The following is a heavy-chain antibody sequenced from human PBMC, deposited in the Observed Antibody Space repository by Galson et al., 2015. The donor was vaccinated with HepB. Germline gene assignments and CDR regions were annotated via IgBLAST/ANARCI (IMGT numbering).Heavy chain of an antibody. CDR3: TTDLPLTLIVGAPAIDY. D-gene: IGHD1-26*01. CDR1: GFTFSNAW. Sequence: SLRLSCAASGFTFSNAWMSWVRQAPGKGLEWVGRIKSKTDGGTTDYAAPVKGRFTISRDDSKNTLYLQMNSLKTEDTAVYYCTTDLPLTLIVGAPAIDYWGQGTLVTVSS. CDR2: IKSKTDGGTT. J-gene: IGHJ4*02. V-gene: IGHV3-15*01.